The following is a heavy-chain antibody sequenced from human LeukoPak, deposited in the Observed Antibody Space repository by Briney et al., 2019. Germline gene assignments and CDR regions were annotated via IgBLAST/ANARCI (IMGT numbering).Heavy chain of an antibody. Sequence: GGSLRLSCAASGFTFSSYSMNWVRQAPGKGLEWVSSISSSSSYIYYADSVKGRFTISRDNAKNSLYLQMNSLRAEDTAVYYCARDPSIRGGAADGMNWFDPWGQGTLVTVSS. CDR2: ISSSSSYI. V-gene: IGHV3-21*01. CDR1: GFTFSSYS. CDR3: ARDPSIRGGAADGMNWFDP. J-gene: IGHJ5*02. D-gene: IGHD6-13*01.